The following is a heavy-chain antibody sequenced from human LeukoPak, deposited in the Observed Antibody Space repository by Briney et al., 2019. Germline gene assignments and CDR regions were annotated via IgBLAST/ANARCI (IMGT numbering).Heavy chain of an antibody. CDR3: ARLYYYDSSGSFDY. CDR1: GYSFTSYW. D-gene: IGHD3-22*01. Sequence: GESLKISCQGSGYSFTSYWIGWVRQMPGKGLEWMGIIYPGDSDTRYSPSFQGQVTISVDKSISTAYLQWSSLKASDTAMYYCARLYYYDSSGSFDYWGQGTLVTVSS. CDR2: IYPGDSDT. V-gene: IGHV5-51*01. J-gene: IGHJ4*02.